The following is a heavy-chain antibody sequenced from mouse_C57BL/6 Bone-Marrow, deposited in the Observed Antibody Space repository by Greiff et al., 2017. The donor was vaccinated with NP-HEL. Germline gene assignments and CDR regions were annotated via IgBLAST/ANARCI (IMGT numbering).Heavy chain of an antibody. CDR3: ARCGGDGYSYYYAMDD. J-gene: IGHJ4*01. Sequence: QVQLQQPGAELVKPGASVKMSCKASGYTFTSYWITWVKQRPGQGLEWIGDIYPGSGSTTYNEKFKSKATLTVDTSYSTAYMQLSSLTSEDSAVYYCARCGGDGYSYYYAMDDWGQGTSVTVSS. V-gene: IGHV1-55*01. D-gene: IGHD2-3*01. CDR2: IYPGSGST. CDR1: GYTFTSYW.